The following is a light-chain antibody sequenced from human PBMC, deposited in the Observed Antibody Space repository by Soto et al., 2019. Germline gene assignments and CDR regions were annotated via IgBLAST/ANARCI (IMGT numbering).Light chain of an antibody. J-gene: IGKJ5*01. V-gene: IGKV3-20*01. CDR1: QTGSASN. Sequence: EKELTQTLHTLSLSPGEKETLSRRASQTGSASNIALYQQKPSQAPRLRIHGATNRIIGIPDRFSCSATGTDFTLTISRLEPEDYAVYDCQLYGDSSPRITFGQGTRLEIK. CDR3: QLYGDSSPRIT. CDR2: GAT.